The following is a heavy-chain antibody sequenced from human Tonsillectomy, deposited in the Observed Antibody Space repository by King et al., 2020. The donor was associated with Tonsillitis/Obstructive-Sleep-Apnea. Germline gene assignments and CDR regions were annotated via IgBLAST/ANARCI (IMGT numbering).Heavy chain of an antibody. Sequence: VQLVESGGGLLQPGGSLRLSCAASGFTFSSYAMSWVRQAPGKGLEWVSAISGSGGTTNYADSVKGRFTISRDNSKNTVYLQMNSLRAEDTAVYYCAQHSLLWFGELSNFDYWGQGTLVTVSS. J-gene: IGHJ4*02. D-gene: IGHD3-10*01. V-gene: IGHV3-23*04. CDR1: GFTFSSYA. CDR2: ISGSGGTT. CDR3: AQHSLLWFGELSNFDY.